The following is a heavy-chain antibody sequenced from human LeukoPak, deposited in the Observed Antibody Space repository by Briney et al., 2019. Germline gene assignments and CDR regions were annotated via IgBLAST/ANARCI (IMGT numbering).Heavy chain of an antibody. J-gene: IGHJ5*02. CDR1: GFTFSSYA. V-gene: IGHV3-30-3*01. Sequence: PGGSLRLSCAASGFTFSSYAMHWVRQAPGKGLEWVAVISYDGSNKYYADSVKGRFTISRDNSKNTLYLQMNSLRAEDTAVYYCARDSGKIAAAGIRFDPWGQGTLVTVSS. CDR3: ARDSGKIAAAGIRFDP. CDR2: ISYDGSNK. D-gene: IGHD6-13*01.